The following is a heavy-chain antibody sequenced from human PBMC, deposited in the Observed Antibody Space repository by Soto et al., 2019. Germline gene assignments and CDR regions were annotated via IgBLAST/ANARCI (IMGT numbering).Heavy chain of an antibody. CDR3: ASRTSGWYFDY. Sequence: EVQLLESGGGLVQPGGSLRLSCTASGFTFSSYAMNWVRQAPGKGLEWVSVISGSGGSTYYADSVKGRFTISRDNSKNTLYLQMNSLRAEDTAVYYWASRTSGWYFDYWGQGTLVTVSS. D-gene: IGHD6-19*01. CDR1: GFTFSSYA. J-gene: IGHJ4*02. V-gene: IGHV3-23*01. CDR2: ISGSGGST.